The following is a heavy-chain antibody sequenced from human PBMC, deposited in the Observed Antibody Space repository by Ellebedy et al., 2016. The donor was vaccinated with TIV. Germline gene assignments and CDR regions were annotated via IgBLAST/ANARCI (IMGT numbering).Heavy chain of an antibody. D-gene: IGHD2-2*01. CDR2: IIPIFGTA. Sequence: AASVKVSCKASGGTFSSYAISWVRQAPGQGLEWMGGIIPIFGTANYAQKFQGRVTITADESTSTAYMELSSLRSEDTAVYYCARDFHCSSTSCSNGRMDVWGQGTTVTVSS. V-gene: IGHV1-69*13. J-gene: IGHJ6*02. CDR1: GGTFSSYA. CDR3: ARDFHCSSTSCSNGRMDV.